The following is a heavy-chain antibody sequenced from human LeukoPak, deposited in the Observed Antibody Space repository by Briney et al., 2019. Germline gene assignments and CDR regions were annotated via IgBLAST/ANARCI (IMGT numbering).Heavy chain of an antibody. CDR1: GYTFTSYG. D-gene: IGHD3-9*01. J-gene: IGHJ4*02. CDR2: ISAYNGNT. Sequence: ASVKVSCKAFGYTFTSYGISWVRQAPGQGLEWMGWISAYNGNTNYAQKLQGRVTMTTDTSTSTAYMELRSLRSDDTAVYYCARVDYDILTGAPLFDYWGQGTLVTVSS. CDR3: ARVDYDILTGAPLFDY. V-gene: IGHV1-18*01.